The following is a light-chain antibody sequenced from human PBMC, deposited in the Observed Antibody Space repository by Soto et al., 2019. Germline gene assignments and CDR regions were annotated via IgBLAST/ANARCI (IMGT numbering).Light chain of an antibody. CDR2: AAS. J-gene: IGKJ2*01. CDR1: QSVGTS. CDR3: QQSVNWPPRDT. Sequence: DIVLTQSPATLSLSPGERASLSCRASQSVGTSLAWYQQRPGQAPRLLLSAASTRATGIPARFSGSGTGTDFTLTISGLQPEDVAVYYCQQSVNWPPRDTFGQGTKLEIK. V-gene: IGKV3-11*01.